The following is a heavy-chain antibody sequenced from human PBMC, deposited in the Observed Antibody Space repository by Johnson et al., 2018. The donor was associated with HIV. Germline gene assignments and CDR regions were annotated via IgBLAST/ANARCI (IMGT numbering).Heavy chain of an antibody. J-gene: IGHJ3*02. CDR1: GFTFSSYD. V-gene: IGHV3-13*01. Sequence: VQLVESGGGLVQPGGSLRLSCAASGFTFSSYDIHWVRQATGKGLESVSPIGPAADTYYADSVKGRFTISRDSSKNTLYLQMDSLRAEDTAVYYCARDRMGSVGYGGNRLNDAFDIWGQGTMVTVSS. D-gene: IGHD4-23*01. CDR3: ARDRMGSVGYGGNRLNDAFDI. CDR2: IGPAADT.